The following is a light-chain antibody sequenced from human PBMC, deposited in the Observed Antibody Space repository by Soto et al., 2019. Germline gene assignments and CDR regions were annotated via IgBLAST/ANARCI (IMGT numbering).Light chain of an antibody. CDR3: CSYAGSSTVV. Sequence: SVLAQPAPVSGSPGQSVTISCPGTSSDVGSYNLVSWYQQHPGKAPKLMIYEGSKRPSGVSNRFSGSKSGNTASLTISGLQAEDEADYYCCSYAGSSTVVFGGGTKVTVL. J-gene: IGLJ2*01. CDR1: SSDVGSYNL. V-gene: IGLV2-23*01. CDR2: EGS.